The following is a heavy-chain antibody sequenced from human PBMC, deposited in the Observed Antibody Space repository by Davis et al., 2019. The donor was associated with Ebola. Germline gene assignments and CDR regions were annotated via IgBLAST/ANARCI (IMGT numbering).Heavy chain of an antibody. CDR3: AREKRGRTITMVRGVKSTPPSNWFDP. CDR2: INPNSGGT. CDR1: GYTFTSYG. V-gene: IGHV1-2*02. J-gene: IGHJ5*02. Sequence: ASVKVSCKASGYTFTSYGISWVRQAPGQGLEWMGWINPNSGGTNYAQKFQGRVTMTRDTSISTAYMELSRLRSDDTAVYYCAREKRGRTITMVRGVKSTPPSNWFDPWGQGTLVTVSS. D-gene: IGHD3-10*01.